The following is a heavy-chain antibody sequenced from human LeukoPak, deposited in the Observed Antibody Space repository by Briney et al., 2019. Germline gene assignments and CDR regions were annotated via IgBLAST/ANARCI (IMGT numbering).Heavy chain of an antibody. D-gene: IGHD6-13*01. CDR3: ARVIWYSSSWYGDY. V-gene: IGHV1-18*04. CDR2: ISAYNGNT. J-gene: IGHJ4*02. CDR1: GYTFTSYG. Sequence: GASVKVSCKASGYTFTSYGISWVRQAPGQGLEWMGWISAYNGNTNYAQKLQGRVTMTTDTTTRTAYMELRSLRSDDTAVYYCARVIWYSSSWYGDYWGQGTLVTVSS.